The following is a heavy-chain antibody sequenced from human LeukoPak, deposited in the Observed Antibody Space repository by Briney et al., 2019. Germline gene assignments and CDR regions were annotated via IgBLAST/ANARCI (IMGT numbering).Heavy chain of an antibody. CDR3: AKVVQQWLVFDAFDI. CDR1: GFTFSSYA. V-gene: IGHV3-23*01. Sequence: SGGSLRLSCAASGFTFSSYAMSWVRQAPGKGLEWVSAISGSGGSTYYADSVKGRFTISRDNSKNTLYLQMNSLRAEDTAVYYCAKVVQQWLVFDAFDIWGQGTMVTVSS. J-gene: IGHJ3*02. CDR2: ISGSGGST. D-gene: IGHD6-19*01.